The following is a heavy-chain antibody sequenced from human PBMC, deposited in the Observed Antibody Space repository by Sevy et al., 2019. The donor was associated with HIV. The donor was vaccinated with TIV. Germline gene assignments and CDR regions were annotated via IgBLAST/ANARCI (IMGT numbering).Heavy chain of an antibody. CDR2: FDPEDGET. D-gene: IGHD3-22*01. V-gene: IGHV1-24*01. CDR3: AATKDYYENSGSPFDY. J-gene: IGHJ4*02. CDR1: GHTLNRLG. Sequence: ASVKVSCKVYGHTLNRLGIHWVRQAPGKGLEWMGSFDPEDGETFQAQKFQGRVTMTDDTSTDTAYMELSSLRAEDTGVFYCAATKDYYENSGSPFDYWGQGTLVTVSS.